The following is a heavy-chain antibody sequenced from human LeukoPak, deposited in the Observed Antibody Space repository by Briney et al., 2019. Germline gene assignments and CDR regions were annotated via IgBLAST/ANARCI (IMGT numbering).Heavy chain of an antibody. CDR1: GFTVTSNY. D-gene: IGHD6-25*01. V-gene: IGHV3-66*01. Sequence: PGGSLRLSCAASGFTVTSNYMSWIRQAPGKGLEWVSVIYSGGSTYYSDSVKGSFTISTDNSKNTLYLQMNSLRAEDTAVYYCARGGERLAATSYWGQGTLVTVSS. CDR2: IYSGGST. J-gene: IGHJ4*02. CDR3: ARGGERLAATSY.